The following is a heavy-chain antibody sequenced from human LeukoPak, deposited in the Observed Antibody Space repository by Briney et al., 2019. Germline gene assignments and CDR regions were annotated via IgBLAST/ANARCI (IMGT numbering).Heavy chain of an antibody. CDR2: IYYSGST. CDR3: ARETGTTDFDY. CDR1: GGSLSDYY. Sequence: SETLSLTCTVPGGSLSDYYWTWVRQPPGKGLEWIGYIYYSGSTNYNPSLKSRLTISVDTSKTQFSLKLTSVTAADTAVYYCARETGTTDFDYWGQGTLVTVSS. J-gene: IGHJ4*02. D-gene: IGHD1-7*01. V-gene: IGHV4-59*01.